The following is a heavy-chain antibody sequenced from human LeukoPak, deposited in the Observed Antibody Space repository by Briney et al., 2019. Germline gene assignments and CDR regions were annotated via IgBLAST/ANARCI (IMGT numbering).Heavy chain of an antibody. CDR2: ISYDGSNK. D-gene: IGHD3-10*01. Sequence: GGSLRLSCAASGFTFSSYAMYWVRQAPGKGLEWVAVISYDGSNKYYADSVKGRFTISRDNSKNTLYLQMNSLRAEDTAVYYCARDPNYVLLWFGELRDWGQGTLVTVSS. CDR3: ARDPNYVLLWFGELRD. CDR1: GFTFSSYA. V-gene: IGHV3-30*04. J-gene: IGHJ1*01.